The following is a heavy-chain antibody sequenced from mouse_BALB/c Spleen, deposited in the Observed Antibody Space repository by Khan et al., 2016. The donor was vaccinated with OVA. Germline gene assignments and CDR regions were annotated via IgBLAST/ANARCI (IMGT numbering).Heavy chain of an antibody. J-gene: IGHJ3*02. CDR1: GYIFTDYY. CDR3: ARGNYYGSTSWFGY. D-gene: IGHD1-1*01. V-gene: IGHV1-84*02. Sequence: QVQLQQSGPGLVNPGASVKISCKASGYIFTDYYINWVKQKPGQGLEWIGWIYPGNGNTKYNENFKGKATLTVDTSSSTAYMQLSSLTSEDTAVYFCARGNYYGSTSWFGYWGQGTLVTVST. CDR2: IYPGNGNT.